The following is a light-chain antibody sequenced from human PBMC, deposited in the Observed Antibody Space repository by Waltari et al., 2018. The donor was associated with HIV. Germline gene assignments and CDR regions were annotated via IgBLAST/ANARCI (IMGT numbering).Light chain of an antibody. CDR1: SSDVGSYSY. CDR3: NSYTSISTWV. CDR2: EVS. V-gene: IGLV2-14*01. J-gene: IGLJ3*02. Sequence: QSALTQPASVSGSPGQSITISCTGSSSDVGSYSYVSWYQQHPGKAPKLMIYEVSNRPAGVSHRFSGSKSGNTASLTSSGLQPEDEADYYCNSYTSISTWVFGGGTKLTVL.